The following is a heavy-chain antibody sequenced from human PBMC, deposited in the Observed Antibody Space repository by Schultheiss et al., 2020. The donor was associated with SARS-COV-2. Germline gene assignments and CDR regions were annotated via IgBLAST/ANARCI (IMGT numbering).Heavy chain of an antibody. CDR3: AIPPDSLGAFDI. D-gene: IGHD7-27*01. Sequence: SETLSLTCAVYGGSFSGYYWSWIRQPPRKGLEWIGYIYYSGSTNYNPSLKSRVTISVDTSKNQFSLKLSSVTAADTAVYYCAIPPDSLGAFDIWGQGTMVTVSS. CDR1: GGSFSGYY. CDR2: IYYSGST. V-gene: IGHV4-34*01. J-gene: IGHJ3*02.